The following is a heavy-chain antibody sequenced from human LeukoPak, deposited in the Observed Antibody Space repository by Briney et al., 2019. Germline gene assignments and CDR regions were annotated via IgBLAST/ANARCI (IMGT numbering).Heavy chain of an antibody. CDR3: ARDHEPMKYYGTSDY. D-gene: IGHD4/OR15-4a*01. Sequence: ASVKVSCKVSGYTLTELSMHWVRQAPGKGLEWMGGFDPEDGETIYAQKFQGRVTMTEDTSTDTAYMELRSLRSDDTAVYYCARDHEPMKYYGTSDYWGQGTLVTVSS. CDR1: GYTLTELS. V-gene: IGHV1-24*01. J-gene: IGHJ4*02. CDR2: FDPEDGET.